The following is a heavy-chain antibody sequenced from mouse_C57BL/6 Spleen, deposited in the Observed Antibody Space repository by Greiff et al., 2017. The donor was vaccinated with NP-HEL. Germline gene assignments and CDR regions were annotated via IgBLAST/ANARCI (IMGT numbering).Heavy chain of an antibody. CDR1: GYTFTSYT. V-gene: IGHV1-4*01. J-gene: IGHJ2*01. Sequence: VQLQQSGAELVKPGASVKMSCKASGYTFTSYTMHWVKQRPGQGLEWIGYINPSSGYTKYNQKFKDKATFTADKSYSTAYMQLSSLPSEDSAVYYCARKSTRASYWGQGTTLTVSS. CDR2: INPSSGYT. D-gene: IGHD3-1*01. CDR3: ARKSTRASY.